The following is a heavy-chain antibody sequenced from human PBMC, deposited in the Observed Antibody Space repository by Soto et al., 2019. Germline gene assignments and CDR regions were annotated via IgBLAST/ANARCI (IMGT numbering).Heavy chain of an antibody. CDR3: ASSPDTAMVPPGYGMDV. V-gene: IGHV4-59*01. D-gene: IGHD5-18*01. Sequence: SETLSLTCTVSGGSISSSYWSWIRQPPGKGLEWIGYNNYSGSTNYNPPPNSRVTTSVDTSKNQFSLKLSSVTAADTAVYYCASSPDTAMVPPGYGMDVWGQGTTVTVSS. CDR2: NNYSGST. CDR1: GGSISSSY. J-gene: IGHJ6*02.